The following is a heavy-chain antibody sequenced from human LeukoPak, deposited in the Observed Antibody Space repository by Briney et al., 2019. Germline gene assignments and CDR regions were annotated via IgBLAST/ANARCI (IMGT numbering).Heavy chain of an antibody. J-gene: IGHJ4*02. CDR1: GFTFTDYA. Sequence: GGSLRLSCAVSGFTFTDYAMNWFRQAPGKGLEWLSYISRSSDTIYYADSVKGRFTISRDNSKNTLYLQMNSLRAEDTAVYYCARDSYSLYWGQGTPVTVSS. CDR2: ISRSSDTI. CDR3: ARDSYSLY. V-gene: IGHV3-48*01. D-gene: IGHD2-21*01.